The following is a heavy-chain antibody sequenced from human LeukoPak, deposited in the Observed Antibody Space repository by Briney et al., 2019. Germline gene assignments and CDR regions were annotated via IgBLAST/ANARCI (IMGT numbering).Heavy chain of an antibody. D-gene: IGHD3-9*01. V-gene: IGHV4-39*01. CDR2: IYYSGST. CDR1: GGSISSSSYY. J-gene: IGHJ4*02. Sequence: PSETLSLTCTVSGGSISSSSYYWGWIRQPPGKGLEWIGSIYYSGSTYYNPSLKSRVTISVDTSKNQFSLKLSSVTAADTAVYYCALSISDFDWLLCPGYWGQGTLVTVSS. CDR3: ALSISDFDWLLCPGY.